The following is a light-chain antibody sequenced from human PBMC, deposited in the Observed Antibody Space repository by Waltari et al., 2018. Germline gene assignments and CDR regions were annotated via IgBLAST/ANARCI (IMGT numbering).Light chain of an antibody. Sequence: DIQMTQSPSSLSASVGDTVTVTCRASQNIRTQLNWYQQKPASAPKLLMYGASTLQRGVPSSFSGSASGTDFTLTVTNLQPDDCAVYFCQQSFSSPWTFGQGTRV. CDR3: QQSFSSPWT. CDR1: QNIRTQ. CDR2: GAS. J-gene: IGKJ1*01. V-gene: IGKV1-39*01.